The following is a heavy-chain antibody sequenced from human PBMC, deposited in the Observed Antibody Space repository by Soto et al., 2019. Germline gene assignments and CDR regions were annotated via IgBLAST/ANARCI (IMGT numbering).Heavy chain of an antibody. V-gene: IGHV4-31*03. CDR1: GDSISNGGYS. D-gene: IGHD6-6*01. CDR2: IYYSGTT. CDR3: ARALAARPTGDLYYFDF. J-gene: IGHJ4*02. Sequence: QVQLQESGPGLVKPSPTRSLTCTVSGDSISNGGYSWSWIRQQPGRGLEWIGYIYYSGTTYYNPSIKSRVTMSVDTSTDQLSLRLSSVTAAATAVYYCARALAARPTGDLYYFDFWGQGTLVTVAS.